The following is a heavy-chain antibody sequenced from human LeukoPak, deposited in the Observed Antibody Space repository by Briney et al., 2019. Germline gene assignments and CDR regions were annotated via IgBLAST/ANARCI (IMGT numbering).Heavy chain of an antibody. CDR1: GFTVSSNY. J-gene: IGHJ6*02. CDR3: ARGGGFYYYYGMDV. Sequence: GGSLTLSCAASGFTVSSNYMSWVRQAPGEGLEWVSVIYSGGITYYADFVKCRFTISRANSKNTLYLQMNSLRAEDTAVYYCARGGGFYYYYGMDVWGQGTTVTVSS. V-gene: IGHV3-53*01. D-gene: IGHD5-12*01. CDR2: IYSGGIT.